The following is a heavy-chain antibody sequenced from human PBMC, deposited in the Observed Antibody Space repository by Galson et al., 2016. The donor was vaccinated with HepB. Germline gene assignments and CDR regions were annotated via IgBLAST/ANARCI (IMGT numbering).Heavy chain of an antibody. J-gene: IGHJ4*02. V-gene: IGHV3-48*04. CDR1: GFMFTTHS. CDR3: ASADFECSNSSY. Sequence: SLRLSCAASGFMFTTHSMNWVRQAPGKGLEWVSHISSADTRYYIDSVRGRFTISRDNANNSLYLQMNSLRVEDTAVYYCASADFECSNSSYWGQGTLVTVSS. D-gene: IGHD6-6*01. CDR2: ISSADTR.